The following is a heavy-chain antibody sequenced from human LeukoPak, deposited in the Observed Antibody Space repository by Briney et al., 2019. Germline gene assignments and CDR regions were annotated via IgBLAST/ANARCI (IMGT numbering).Heavy chain of an antibody. CDR3: AKEYSSGWYD. CDR2: ISGSGGST. D-gene: IGHD6-19*01. Sequence: GGSLGLSCAASGFTFSSYAMNWVRQAPGKGLEWVSGISGSGGSTFYADSAKGRFTISRDNSKNTLYLQMKSLRPEDTALYYCAKEYSSGWYDWGQGTLVTVSS. J-gene: IGHJ4*02. CDR1: GFTFSSYA. V-gene: IGHV3-23*01.